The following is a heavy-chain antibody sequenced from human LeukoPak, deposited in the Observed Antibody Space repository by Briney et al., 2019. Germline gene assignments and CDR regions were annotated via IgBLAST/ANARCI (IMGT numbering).Heavy chain of an antibody. CDR3: ARSDVATSYFDY. CDR2: INHSGST. V-gene: IGHV4-34*01. Sequence: SETLSLTCAVYGGSFSGYYWSWIRRPPGKGLEWIGEINHSGSTNYNPSLKSRVTISVDTSKNQFSLKLSSVTAADTAVYYCARSDVATSYFDYWGQGTLVTVSS. D-gene: IGHD5-12*01. J-gene: IGHJ4*02. CDR1: GGSFSGYY.